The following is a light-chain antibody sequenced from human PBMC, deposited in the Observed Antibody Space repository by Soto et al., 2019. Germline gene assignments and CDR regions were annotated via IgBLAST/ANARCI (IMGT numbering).Light chain of an antibody. V-gene: IGKV1-13*02. CDR3: QQCNSYPLT. J-gene: IGKJ4*01. Sequence: AIQLTQSPSSLSASVGDRVTITCRASQGISSALARYQQKPGKAPKLLIYDASSLESGVPSRFSGSGSGTDFTLTISSLQPEDFATYYCQQCNSYPLTFGGGTKVEIK. CDR2: DAS. CDR1: QGISSA.